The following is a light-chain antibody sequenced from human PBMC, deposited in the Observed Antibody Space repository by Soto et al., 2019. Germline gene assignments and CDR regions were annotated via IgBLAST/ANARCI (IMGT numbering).Light chain of an antibody. CDR1: QGITNY. V-gene: IGKV1-27*01. Sequence: DLQMTQSPSSLSASVGDRVTITCRASQGITNYLAWYQQKPGKVPKLLIYAASTLQSGVPSRFSGSGSGTDFTLTISSLQPEDVASYYCQRYNSAPWTFGQGTKVEIK. CDR3: QRYNSAPWT. CDR2: AAS. J-gene: IGKJ1*01.